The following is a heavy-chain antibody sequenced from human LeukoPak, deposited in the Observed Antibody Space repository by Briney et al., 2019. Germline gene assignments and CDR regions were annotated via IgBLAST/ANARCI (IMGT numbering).Heavy chain of an antibody. CDR2: ISYDGSNK. D-gene: IGHD5-18*01. V-gene: IGHV3-30*03. CDR3: ARGTQLWRFDY. CDR1: GFTFSSYG. Sequence: GGSLRLSCAASGFTFSSYGMHWVRQAPGKGLEWVAVISYDGSNKYYADSVKGRFTISRDNAKNSLYLQMNSLRAEDTAVYYCARGTQLWRFDYWGQGSLVTVSS. J-gene: IGHJ4*02.